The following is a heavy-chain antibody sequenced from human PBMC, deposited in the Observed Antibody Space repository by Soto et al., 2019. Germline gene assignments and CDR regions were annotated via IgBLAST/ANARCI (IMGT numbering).Heavy chain of an antibody. CDR2: ISYDGSNK. D-gene: IGHD3-9*01. CDR3: AKSRLRYFDWFLDY. Sequence: PGGSLRLSCAASGFTFSSYGMHWVRQAPGKGLEWVAVISYDGSNKYYADSVKGRFTISRDNSKNTLYLQMNSLRAEDTAVYYCAKSRLRYFDWFLDYWGQGTLVTVSS. CDR1: GFTFSSYG. V-gene: IGHV3-30*18. J-gene: IGHJ4*02.